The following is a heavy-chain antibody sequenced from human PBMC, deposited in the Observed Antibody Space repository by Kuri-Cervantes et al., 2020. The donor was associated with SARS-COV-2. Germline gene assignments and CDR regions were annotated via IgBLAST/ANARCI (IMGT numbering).Heavy chain of an antibody. CDR3: AKDRVGVHDF. J-gene: IGHJ4*02. V-gene: IGHV3-30*18. Sequence: GESLKISCAASGFNFSRTDTHWVRQAPGKGLEWVAFISYDGKNKKCIASGKGRFTISRDNSQNTLYLQMKSLTSEDTAIYYCAKDRVGVHDFWGQGTLVTVSS. CDR1: GFNFSRTD. D-gene: IGHD2-21*01. CDR2: ISYDGKNK.